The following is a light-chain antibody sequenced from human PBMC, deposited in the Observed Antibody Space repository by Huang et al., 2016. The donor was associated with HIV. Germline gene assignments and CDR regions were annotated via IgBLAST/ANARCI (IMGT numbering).Light chain of an antibody. CDR2: LGS. CDR1: QSLLHNNVYNY. CDR3: MQALQTPLT. Sequence: DIVMTQSPLSLPVTPGEPASISCRSSQSLLHNNVYNYLDLYLQKPGQSPQLLIYLGSHRASGVPERFSGSGSGTDFTLKISRVEAEYLGIYYCMQALQTPLTFGGGTKVEIK. V-gene: IGKV2-28*01. J-gene: IGKJ4*01.